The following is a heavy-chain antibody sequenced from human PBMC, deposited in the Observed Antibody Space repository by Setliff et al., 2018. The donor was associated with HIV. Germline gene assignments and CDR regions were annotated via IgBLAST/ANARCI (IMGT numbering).Heavy chain of an antibody. Sequence: SGTTLVNPTQTLTLTCPFSGFSLSTSGMCVSWVRQPPGKALEWLARIDWDDDKYYSTSLKTRLTISKDTSKNQVVLTMTNMDPVDTATYYCARLHSSAVYYYMDVWGKGTTVTVSS. CDR2: IDWDDDK. CDR1: GFSLSTSGMC. J-gene: IGHJ6*03. CDR3: ARLHSSAVYYYMDV. V-gene: IGHV2-70*11. D-gene: IGHD6-19*01.